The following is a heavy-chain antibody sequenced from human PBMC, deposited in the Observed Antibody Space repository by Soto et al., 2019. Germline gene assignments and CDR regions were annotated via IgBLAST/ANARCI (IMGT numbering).Heavy chain of an antibody. CDR2: MNPNDGNT. CDR1: GYTFSNYE. CDR3: ATWGEYGGYVEDYYYGMDV. J-gene: IGHJ6*02. Sequence: ASVKVSCKASGYTFSNYEINWVRQASGQGLEWMGRMNPNDGNTGYAQNFQGRVSMTRNTSINTAYMELSSLRSDDTAVYYCATWGEYGGYVEDYYYGMDVWGQGTTVTVSS. V-gene: IGHV1-8*01. D-gene: IGHD5-12*01.